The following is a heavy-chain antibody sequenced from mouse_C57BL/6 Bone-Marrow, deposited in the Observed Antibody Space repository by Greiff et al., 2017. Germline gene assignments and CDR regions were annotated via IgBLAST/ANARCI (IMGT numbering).Heavy chain of an antibody. D-gene: IGHD2-4*01. J-gene: IGHJ3*01. CDR2: IEASDSYT. Sequence: QVQLQQPGAELVMPGDSVKLSRKASGYTFTCSWLHWVKQRAGHGFDWIGEIEASDSYTNYNQKFKGKSTLTVDKSSSTAYMQLSSLTSEDSAVYYCAREDYGEFAYWCQGTRVTVSA. CDR3: AREDYGEFAY. CDR1: GYTFTCSW. V-gene: IGHV1-69*01.